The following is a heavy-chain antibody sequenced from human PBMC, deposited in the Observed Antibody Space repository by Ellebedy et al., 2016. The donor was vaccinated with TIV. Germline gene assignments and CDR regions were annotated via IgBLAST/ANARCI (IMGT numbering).Heavy chain of an antibody. D-gene: IGHD1-26*01. CDR3: ARVLSGSYSVGRLSRATNWFDP. CDR1: GYTFTSYG. V-gene: IGHV1-18*01. CDR2: ISAYNGNT. J-gene: IGHJ5*02. Sequence: ASVKVSCXASGYTFTSYGISWVRQAPGQGLEWMGWISAYNGNTNYAQKLQGRVTMTTDTSTSTAYMELRSLRSDDTAVYYCARVLSGSYSVGRLSRATNWFDPWGQGTLVTVSS.